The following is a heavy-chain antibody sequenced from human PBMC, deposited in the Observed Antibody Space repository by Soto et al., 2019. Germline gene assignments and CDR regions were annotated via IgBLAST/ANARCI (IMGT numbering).Heavy chain of an antibody. CDR1: GGTFSSYT. CDR2: IIPILGIA. V-gene: IGHV1-69*02. J-gene: IGHJ6*02. Sequence: QVQLVQSGAEVKKPGSSVKVSCKASGGTFSSYTISWVRQAPGQGLEWMGRIIPILGIANYAQKYQARVKITADKSTSTAHMELSSLRSEHTAVYYCACNYGMDVWGPGTTGTVSS. CDR3: ACNYGMDV.